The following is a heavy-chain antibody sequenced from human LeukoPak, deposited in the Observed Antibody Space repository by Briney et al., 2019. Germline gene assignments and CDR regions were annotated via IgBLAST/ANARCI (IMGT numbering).Heavy chain of an antibody. CDR3: AKDYCGGDCYSGWYFDL. D-gene: IGHD2-21*02. V-gene: IGHV3-30*18. CDR2: ISYDGSNK. J-gene: IGHJ2*01. Sequence: GGSLRLSCAASGFTFSSYGMHWVRQAPGKGLEWVAVISYDGSNKYYADSVKGRFTISRDNAKNSLYLQMNSLRPEDTAFYYCAKDYCGGDCYSGWYFDLWGRGTLVTVSS. CDR1: GFTFSSYG.